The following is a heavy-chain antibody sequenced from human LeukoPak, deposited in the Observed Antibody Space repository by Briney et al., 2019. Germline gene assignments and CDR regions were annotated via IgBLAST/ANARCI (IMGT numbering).Heavy chain of an antibody. V-gene: IGHV4-34*01. J-gene: IGHJ3*01. CDR1: GGSFSGCY. CDR3: ASSSRPGYYDSSGSPFL. CDR2: INHSGST. Sequence: SETLSLTCAVYGGSFSGCYWSWIRQPPGKGLEWIGEINHSGSTNYNPSLKSRVTISVDTSKNQFSLKLSSVTAADTAVYYCASSSRPGYYDSSGSPFLWGQGTMVTVSS. D-gene: IGHD3-22*01.